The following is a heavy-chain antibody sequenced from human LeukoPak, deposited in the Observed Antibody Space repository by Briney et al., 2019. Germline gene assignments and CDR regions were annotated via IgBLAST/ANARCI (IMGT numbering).Heavy chain of an antibody. CDR2: IYYSGST. CDR3: ARFRFLEWLFLDY. Sequence: SETLSLTCTVSGGSISSTSYYWSWIRQPPGKGLEWIGYIYYSGSTNYNPSLKSRVTISVDTSKNQFSLKLSSVTAADTAVYYCARFRFLEWLFLDYWGQGTLVTVSS. V-gene: IGHV4-61*01. J-gene: IGHJ4*02. CDR1: GGSISSTSYY. D-gene: IGHD3-3*01.